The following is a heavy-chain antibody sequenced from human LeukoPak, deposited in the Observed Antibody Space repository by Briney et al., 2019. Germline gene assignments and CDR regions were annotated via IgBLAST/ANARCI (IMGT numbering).Heavy chain of an antibody. CDR1: GFTFNNYY. CDR3: ARDPQHGALDI. V-gene: IGHV3-7*01. D-gene: IGHD2-2*01. CDR2: TSPDGSGI. J-gene: IGHJ3*02. Sequence: GGSLRLFCAASGFTFNNYYIAWVRRAPGKGLEWVADTSPDGSGISYVDSVKGRFTISRDNARNSLYLQMNSLRADDTAIYYCARDPQHGALDIWAKGQWSPSL.